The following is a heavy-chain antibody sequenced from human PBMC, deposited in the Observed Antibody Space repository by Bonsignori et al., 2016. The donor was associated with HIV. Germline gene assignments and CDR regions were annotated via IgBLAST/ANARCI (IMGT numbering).Heavy chain of an antibody. CDR2: ISGSGGST. CDR3: AKDTEDYFYYYYMDV. V-gene: IGHV3-23*01. Sequence: VRQMPGKGLEWVSTISGSGGSTYYGDYVKGRFTISRDNSKNTLYLQMNSLRAEDTAVYYCAKDTEDYFYYYYMDVWGKGTTVTVSS. J-gene: IGHJ6*03.